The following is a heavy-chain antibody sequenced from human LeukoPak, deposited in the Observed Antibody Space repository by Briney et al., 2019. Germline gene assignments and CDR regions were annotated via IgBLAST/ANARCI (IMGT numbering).Heavy chain of an antibody. V-gene: IGHV1-18*01. D-gene: IGHD3-22*01. CDR2: ISAYNGNT. Sequence: GASVKVSCKASGYTFTSYGISWVRQAPGQGLEWMGWISAYNGNTNYAQKLQGRVTMTTDTSTSTAYMELRSLRSDDTAVYYCARREYYDSSGYYVDYWGQGTLVTVSS. CDR1: GYTFTSYG. J-gene: IGHJ4*02. CDR3: ARREYYDSSGYYVDY.